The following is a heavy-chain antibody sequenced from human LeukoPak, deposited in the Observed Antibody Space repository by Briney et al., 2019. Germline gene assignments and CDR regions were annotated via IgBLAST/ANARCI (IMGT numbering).Heavy chain of an antibody. J-gene: IGHJ4*02. CDR3: AREDHYDSSGYWY. D-gene: IGHD3-22*01. V-gene: IGHV4-31*03. CDR1: GGSISSGGYY. CDR2: IYHSGST. Sequence: SQTLSLTCTVSGGSISSGGYYWSWIRQHPGKGLEWIGYIYHSGSTYYNPSPKSRVTISVDTSKDQFSLKLSSVTAADTAVYYCAREDHYDSSGYWYWGQGTLVTVSS.